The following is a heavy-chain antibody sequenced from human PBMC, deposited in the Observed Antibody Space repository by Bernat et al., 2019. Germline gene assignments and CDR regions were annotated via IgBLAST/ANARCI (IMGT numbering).Heavy chain of an antibody. CDR3: ARGYLDSSGYLITN. CDR1: GGSISSGGYY. D-gene: IGHD3-22*01. J-gene: IGHJ4*02. Sequence: QVQLQESGPGLVKPSETLSLTCTVSGGSISSGGYYSSWIHQHPGKGLEWIGYIYYSGSTYYNPSLKSRLTISIDTSENQFSLKLSSVTAADTAVYYCARGYLDSSGYLITNWGQGTLVTVSS. CDR2: IYYSGST. V-gene: IGHV4-31*03.